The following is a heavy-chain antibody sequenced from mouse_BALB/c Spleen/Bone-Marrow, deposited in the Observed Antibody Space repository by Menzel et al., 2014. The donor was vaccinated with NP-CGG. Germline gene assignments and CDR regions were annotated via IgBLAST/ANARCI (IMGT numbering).Heavy chain of an antibody. D-gene: IGHD4-1*01. V-gene: IGHV5-6-3*01. CDR1: GFTFGSYG. CDR2: INSNGGST. J-gene: IGHJ4*01. Sequence: EVQLQESGGGLVQPGGSLKLSCAASGFTFGSYGMSWVRQTPDKRLELVATINSNGGSTYYPDSVKGRFTISRDNAKNTLYLQMSSLKSEDTAMYYCVRIWAYYAMDYWGQGTSVTVSS. CDR3: VRIWAYYAMDY.